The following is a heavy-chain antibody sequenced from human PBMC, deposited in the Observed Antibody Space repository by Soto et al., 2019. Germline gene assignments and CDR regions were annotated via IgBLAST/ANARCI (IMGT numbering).Heavy chain of an antibody. CDR3: ARGGIAAAAPPDY. J-gene: IGHJ4*02. CDR1: GGSISSGGYY. D-gene: IGHD6-13*01. Sequence: QVQLQESGPGLVKPSQTLSLTCTVSGGSISSGGYYWSWIRQHPGKGLEWIGYIYYSGSTYYNPSLKSQVTISVDTSKNQFALKLSSVTAADTAVYYCARGGIAAAAPPDYWGQGTLVTVSS. CDR2: IYYSGST. V-gene: IGHV4-31*01.